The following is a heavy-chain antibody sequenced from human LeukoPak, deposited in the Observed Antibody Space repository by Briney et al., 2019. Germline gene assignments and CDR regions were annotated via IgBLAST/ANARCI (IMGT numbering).Heavy chain of an antibody. CDR1: GFTFTNYA. Sequence: PGGSLRLSCAASGFTFTNYARHWVRQAPGKGLEWLAVISYDGSNKYYADSVKGRFTISRDNSKNTLYLRMDSLSVEDTAVYYCAREEAAPFDYWGQGTLLTVSS. CDR2: ISYDGSNK. J-gene: IGHJ4*02. D-gene: IGHD6-13*01. CDR3: AREEAAPFDY. V-gene: IGHV3-30-3*01.